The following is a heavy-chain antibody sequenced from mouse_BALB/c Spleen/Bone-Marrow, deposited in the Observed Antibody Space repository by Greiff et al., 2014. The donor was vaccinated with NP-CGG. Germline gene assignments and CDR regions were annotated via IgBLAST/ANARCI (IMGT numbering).Heavy chain of an antibody. J-gene: IGHJ1*01. CDR3: ARWDYWYFDV. CDR2: ILPGSGST. Sequence: QVQLQQSGAELMKPGASVKISCKATGYTFSSYWIEWVKQRPGHGLEWIGEILPGSGSTNYNEKFKGKATFTADTSSNTAYMQLSSLTSKDSAVYYCARWDYWYFDVWGAGTTVTVSS. D-gene: IGHD4-1*01. CDR1: GYTFSSYW. V-gene: IGHV1-9*01.